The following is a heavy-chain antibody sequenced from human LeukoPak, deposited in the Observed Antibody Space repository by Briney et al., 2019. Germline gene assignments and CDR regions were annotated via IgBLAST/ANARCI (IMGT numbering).Heavy chain of an antibody. V-gene: IGHV3-9*01. CDR2: ISWNSGSI. CDR1: GFTFDDYA. J-gene: IGHJ4*02. D-gene: IGHD6-13*01. CDR3: AKDKHAAGSYFDY. Sequence: GGSLRLSCAASGFTFDDYAMHWVRQAPGKGLEWVSGISWNSGSIGYADSVKGRFTISRDNAKNSLYLQMNSLRAEGTALYYCAKDKHAAGSYFDYWGQGTLVTVSS.